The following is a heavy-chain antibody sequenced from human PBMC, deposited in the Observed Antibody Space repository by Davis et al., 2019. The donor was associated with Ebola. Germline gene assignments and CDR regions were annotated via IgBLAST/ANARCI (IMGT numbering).Heavy chain of an antibody. V-gene: IGHV4-59*12. J-gene: IGHJ4*02. CDR1: GGSISNYY. CDR3: ARDFVY. CDR2: IFHSGST. Sequence: MPSETLSLTCTVSGGSISNYYWTWLRQPPGKGLEWIGYIFHSGSTNYNPSLKSRVTISVDTSKNQFSLKLSSVTAADTAVYYCARDFVYWGQGTLVAVSS.